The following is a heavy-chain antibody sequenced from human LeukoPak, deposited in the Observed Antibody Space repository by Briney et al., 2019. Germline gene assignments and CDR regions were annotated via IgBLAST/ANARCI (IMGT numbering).Heavy chain of an antibody. Sequence: GGSLRLSCAAPGFTFSSYWMHWVRQAPGKGLVWVSRINSDGSSTSYADSVKGRFTISRDNAKNTLYLQMNSLRAEDTAVYYCARRTNDYGSGRSFDYWGQGTLVTVSS. CDR1: GFTFSSYW. J-gene: IGHJ4*02. V-gene: IGHV3-74*01. D-gene: IGHD3-10*01. CDR3: ARRTNDYGSGRSFDY. CDR2: INSDGSST.